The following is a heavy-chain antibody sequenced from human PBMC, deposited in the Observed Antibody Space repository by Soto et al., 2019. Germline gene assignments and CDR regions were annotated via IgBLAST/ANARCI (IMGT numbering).Heavy chain of an antibody. J-gene: IGHJ6*04. V-gene: IGHV4-34*01. CDR2: INHSGST. CDR3: ARGSTEVLMRPVDV. Sequence: SETLSLTCAVYGGSFSGYYWSWIRQPPGKGLEWIGEINHSGSTNYNPSLKSRVTISVDTSKNQFSLKLSSVTAADTAVYYCARGSTEVLMRPVDVWGKGTTVTVSS. CDR1: GGSFSGYY. D-gene: IGHD2-8*01.